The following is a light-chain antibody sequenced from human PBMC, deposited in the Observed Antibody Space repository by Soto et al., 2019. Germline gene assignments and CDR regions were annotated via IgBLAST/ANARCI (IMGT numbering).Light chain of an antibody. V-gene: IGLV2-11*01. CDR2: HVN. J-gene: IGLJ2*01. CDR1: SNNIGAYTF. CDR3: SAYGGNADVV. Sequence: QSALTQPRSVSGSPGQSVTISCTGTSNNIGAYTFVSWYQQHPGKAPNLIISHVNKRPSGVPDRFSGSKSGNTASLTISGLQAEDESDYYCSAYGGNADVVFGGGTKLTVL.